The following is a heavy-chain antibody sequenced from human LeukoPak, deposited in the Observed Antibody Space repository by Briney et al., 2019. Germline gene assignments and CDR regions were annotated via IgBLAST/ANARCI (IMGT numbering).Heavy chain of an antibody. Sequence: GGSLRLSCAATGFTFSNTWMSWVRQAPGRGLEWVGRIKSKSDSGTTDYAAPVKGRFTISRDDLKNTLHLQMNSLKTEDTAVYYCTTIMVRGVISNWGRGTLVTVSS. V-gene: IGHV3-15*01. J-gene: IGHJ4*02. CDR3: TTIMVRGVISN. CDR1: GFTFSNTW. D-gene: IGHD3-10*01. CDR2: IKSKSDSGTT.